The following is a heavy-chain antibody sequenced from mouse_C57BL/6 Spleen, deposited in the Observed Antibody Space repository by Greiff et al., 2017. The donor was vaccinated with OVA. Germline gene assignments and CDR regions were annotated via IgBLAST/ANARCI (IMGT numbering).Heavy chain of an antibody. V-gene: IGHV2-5*01. J-gene: IGHJ4*01. CDR1: GFSLTSYG. Sequence: QVQLKQSGPGLVQPSQSLSITCTVSGFSLTSYGVHWVRQSPGKGLEWLGVLWRGGSTDYNAAFMSSMCITQDNSKSQVFFKMNSLQADDTAIDYCAKNWYYSSSYEIFYAMDYWGQGTSVTVSS. CDR2: LWRGGST. CDR3: AKNWYYSSSYEIFYAMDY. D-gene: IGHD1-1*01.